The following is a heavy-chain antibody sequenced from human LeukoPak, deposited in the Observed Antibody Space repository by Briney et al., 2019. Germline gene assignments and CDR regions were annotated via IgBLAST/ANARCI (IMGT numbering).Heavy chain of an antibody. J-gene: IGHJ5*02. CDR2: ISSSSSYT. CDR3: ARVYSSGWYGGDWFDP. Sequence: PGGSVRLSCAASGFTFSDYYMSWIRQAPGKGLEWVSYISSSSSYTNYADSVKGRFTISRDNAKNLLYLQMNSLRAEDTAVYYCARVYSSGWYGGDWFDPWGQGTLVTVSS. CDR1: GFTFSDYY. V-gene: IGHV3-11*06. D-gene: IGHD6-19*01.